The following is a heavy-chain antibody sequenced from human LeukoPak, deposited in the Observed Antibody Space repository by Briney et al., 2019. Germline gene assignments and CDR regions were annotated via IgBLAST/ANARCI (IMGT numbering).Heavy chain of an antibody. V-gene: IGHV4-59*01. Sequence: SETLSLTCSVSGGSISSYYWTWIRQPPGKGLEWIGYRYYSGSTTYNPSLKSRVTISVDTSKSQFSLKLISVTAADTAIYYCARVRGDFETDWGQGTLVTVSS. CDR3: ARVRGDFETD. D-gene: IGHD3-16*01. J-gene: IGHJ1*01. CDR1: GGSISSYY. CDR2: RYYSGST.